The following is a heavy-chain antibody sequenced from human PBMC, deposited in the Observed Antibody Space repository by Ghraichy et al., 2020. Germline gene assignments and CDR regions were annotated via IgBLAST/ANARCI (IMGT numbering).Heavy chain of an antibody. CDR1: GFSFSVFD. CDR2: IYSTGKYI. J-gene: IGHJ4*02. Sequence: GGSLRLSCVASGFSFSVFDMNWVCQAPGRGLEWVASIYSTGKYIYYADSVMGRFTISRDDSENSLYLQMDSLRAEDTAVYYCARRAPYCGSTSCYDYWGQGTLVTVSS. CDR3: ARRAPYCGSTSCYDY. D-gene: IGHD2-2*01. V-gene: IGHV3-21*01.